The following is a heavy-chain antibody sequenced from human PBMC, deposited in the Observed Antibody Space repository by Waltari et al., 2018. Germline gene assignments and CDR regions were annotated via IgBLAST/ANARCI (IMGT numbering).Heavy chain of an antibody. J-gene: IGHJ4*02. D-gene: IGHD4-4*01. Sequence: QVQLQESGPGLVKPSGTLSLPCAVSGGSIRSNNWWSWVRQPPGKGLEWIGEIYHSGSTNYNPSLKSRVTISGDKSKNQVSPKLSAVTAADTAVYYCSRVMEMATVFDSWGQGTLVTVSS. CDR2: IYHSGST. CDR1: GGSIRSNNW. CDR3: SRVMEMATVFDS. V-gene: IGHV4-4*02.